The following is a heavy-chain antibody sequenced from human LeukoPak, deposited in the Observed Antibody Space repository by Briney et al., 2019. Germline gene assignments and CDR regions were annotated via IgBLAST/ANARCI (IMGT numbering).Heavy chain of an antibody. V-gene: IGHV3-23*01. Sequence: GGSLRLSCAASGFTFSNFAMTWVRQGPGKGLEWVSTIMDTGLGTYYSDSVKGRFTISRDSSKNTLFLQMNSLRAEDTAVYYWGKNSGHPYSNYFIDSWGQGILVTVSS. D-gene: IGHD4-11*01. CDR1: GFTFSNFA. J-gene: IGHJ4*02. CDR3: GKNSGHPYSNYFIDS. CDR2: IMDTGLGT.